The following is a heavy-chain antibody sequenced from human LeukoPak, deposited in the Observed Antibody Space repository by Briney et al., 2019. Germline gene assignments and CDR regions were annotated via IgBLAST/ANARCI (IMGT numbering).Heavy chain of an antibody. Sequence: MTGGSLRLSCAASGFSISNDWMSWVRQAPGKGLEWVARVKSRSAGVTTDYAAPVKGRFTISRDDSKNTLYLQMNSLKTEDTAVYYCTLIQGWGSGSYYRDFWGQGTLVTVSS. CDR2: VKSRSAGVTT. V-gene: IGHV3-15*01. D-gene: IGHD3-10*01. J-gene: IGHJ4*02. CDR1: GFSISNDW. CDR3: TLIQGWGSGSYYRDF.